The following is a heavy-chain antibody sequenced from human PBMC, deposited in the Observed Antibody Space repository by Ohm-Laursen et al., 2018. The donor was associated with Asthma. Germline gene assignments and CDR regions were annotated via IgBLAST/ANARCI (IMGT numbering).Heavy chain of an antibody. Sequence: SLRLSCTASGFIVSDYFMHWVRQRPGEGLVWISHLFPDGRSTNYADSVKGRFTISRDNSKNTLYLQMNSLRAEDTAVYYCARDGIVGAIPGYWFDPWGQGTLVTVSS. CDR3: ARDGIVGAIPGYWFDP. V-gene: IGHV3-74*01. J-gene: IGHJ5*02. D-gene: IGHD1-26*01. CDR1: GFIVSDYF. CDR2: LFPDGRST.